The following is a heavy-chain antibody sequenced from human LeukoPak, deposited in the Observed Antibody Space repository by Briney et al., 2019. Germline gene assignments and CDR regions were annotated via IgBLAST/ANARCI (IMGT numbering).Heavy chain of an antibody. CDR2: IRDSGET. D-gene: IGHD4-17*01. Sequence: PGGSLRLSCAGSGFSVSNYYMSWVRQAPGKGLEWVSLIRDSGETFYADSVKGRFTISRDNSKNTMYLQMNRLRVEDTAVYFCARDRAVTQDWVEFDPWRQGTLVTVSS. CDR3: ARDRAVTQDWVEFDP. CDR1: GFSVSNYY. V-gene: IGHV3-66*03. J-gene: IGHJ5*02.